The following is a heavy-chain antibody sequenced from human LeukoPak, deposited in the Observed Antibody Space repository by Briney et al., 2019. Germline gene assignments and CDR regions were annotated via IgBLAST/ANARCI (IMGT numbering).Heavy chain of an antibody. D-gene: IGHD5-18*01. V-gene: IGHV3-30-3*01. Sequence: GSLRLSCAASGFSFSSYAMHWVRQAPGKGLEWVAVISYDGSNKYYADSVKGRFTISRDNSKNTLYLQMNSLRAEDTAVYYCAKGARYSYGYWGDYWGQGTLVTVSS. J-gene: IGHJ4*02. CDR2: ISYDGSNK. CDR1: GFSFSSYA. CDR3: AKGARYSYGYWGDY.